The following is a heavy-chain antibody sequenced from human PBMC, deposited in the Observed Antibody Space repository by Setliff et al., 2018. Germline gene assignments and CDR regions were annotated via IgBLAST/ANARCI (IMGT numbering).Heavy chain of an antibody. CDR3: ARDRSTVIRGVTSFFYYYMDV. J-gene: IGHJ6*03. V-gene: IGHV4-59*02. CDR2: IFYSDTA. D-gene: IGHD3-10*01. CDR1: GASVSSHY. Sequence: SETLSLTCNVSGASVSSHYWDWIRQPPGKGLEWIGHIFYSDTAKYNPSLESRAAISVDSSKNQFSLKLRSVTAADTAVYYCARDRSTVIRGVTSFFYYYMDVWGGGTTVTVSS.